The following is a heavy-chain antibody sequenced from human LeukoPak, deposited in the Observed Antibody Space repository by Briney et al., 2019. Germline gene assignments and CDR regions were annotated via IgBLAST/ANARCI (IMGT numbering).Heavy chain of an antibody. V-gene: IGHV4-59*02. J-gene: IGHJ2*01. CDR3: AREGAAGYFDP. Sequence: SETLSLTCSVSGGSVSSYYWSWIRQPPGKGLDWIGYIYYSGSTNYNPSLKSRVTMSLDMSKNQFSLKLNSVTAADTAVYYCAREGAAGYFDPWGRGTLVTVSS. CDR2: IYYSGST. CDR1: GGSVSSYY.